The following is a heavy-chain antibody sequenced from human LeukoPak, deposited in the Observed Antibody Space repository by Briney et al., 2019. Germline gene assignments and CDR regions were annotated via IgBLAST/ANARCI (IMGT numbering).Heavy chain of an antibody. D-gene: IGHD2-2*03. J-gene: IGHJ4*02. CDR3: ATDMDADAGDY. V-gene: IGHV1-24*01. Sequence: ASVKVSCKVSGYTLTELSMHWVRQAPGKGLEWTGGFDPEDGETIYAQKFQGRVTMTEDTSTDTAYMELSSLGSADTAVYYCATDMDADAGDYWGPGTLVTVSS. CDR2: FDPEDGET. CDR1: GYTLTELS.